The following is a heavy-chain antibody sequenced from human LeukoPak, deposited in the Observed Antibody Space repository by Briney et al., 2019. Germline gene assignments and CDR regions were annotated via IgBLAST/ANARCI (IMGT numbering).Heavy chain of an antibody. Sequence: SQTLSLTCTVSGGSISSGSYYWSWIRQPAGKGLEWIGRIYTSGSTNYNPSLKSRVTISVDTSKNQFSLKLSSVTAADTAVYYCARVTAVYYGMDVWGQGTTVTVSS. CDR2: IYTSGST. J-gene: IGHJ6*02. CDR1: GGSISSGSYY. D-gene: IGHD6-19*01. CDR3: ARVTAVYYGMDV. V-gene: IGHV4-61*02.